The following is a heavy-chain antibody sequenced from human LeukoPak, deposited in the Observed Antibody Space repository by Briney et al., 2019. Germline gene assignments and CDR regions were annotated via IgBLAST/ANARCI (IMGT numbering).Heavy chain of an antibody. J-gene: IGHJ4*02. CDR1: GFTFSNYA. CDR2: ISDVEYST. CDR3: ARHVSYIPY. V-gene: IGHV3-23*01. Sequence: PGGSLTLSCAASGFTFSNYAMSWVRQAPGKGLEWVSGISDVEYSTYYTDSVKGRFTISRDNSKNTVYLEMNNLRAEDTAVYFCARHVSYIPYWGQGSLATVSS. D-gene: IGHD3-10*01.